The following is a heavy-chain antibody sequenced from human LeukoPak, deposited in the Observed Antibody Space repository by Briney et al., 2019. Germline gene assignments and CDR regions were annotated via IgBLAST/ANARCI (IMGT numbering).Heavy chain of an antibody. CDR3: ARPYSSSCFFDY. J-gene: IGHJ4*02. Sequence: SETLSLTCVVYGGSFSAYYWNWIRQPPGKGLEWIGNIYYSGITYYNPSLKSRVTISVDTSKNQFSLKLNSVTAADTAVYYCARPYSSSCFFDYWGQGTLVTVSS. D-gene: IGHD6-13*01. CDR1: GGSFSAYY. V-gene: IGHV4-34*01. CDR2: IYYSGIT.